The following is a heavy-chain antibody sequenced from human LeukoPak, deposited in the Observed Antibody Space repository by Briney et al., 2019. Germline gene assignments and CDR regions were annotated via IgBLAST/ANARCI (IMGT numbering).Heavy chain of an antibody. CDR3: ARSPTGNHYDISGSSLFDY. D-gene: IGHD3-22*01. V-gene: IGHV3-23*01. CDR2: ISDSGGRT. Sequence: GGSLRLSCAASGFTFSTYAMNWVRQAPGKGLEWVSVISDSGGRTYYADSVKGRFTISRDNAKNSLYLQMNSLRVEDTAVYYCARSPTGNHYDISGSSLFDYWGQGTLVTVSS. CDR1: GFTFSTYA. J-gene: IGHJ4*02.